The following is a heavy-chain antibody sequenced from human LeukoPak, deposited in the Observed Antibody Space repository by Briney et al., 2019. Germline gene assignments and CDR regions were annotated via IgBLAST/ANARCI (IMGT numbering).Heavy chain of an antibody. CDR2: MSPNSSNT. Sequence: ASVKVSCKASGYTFTSYGISWVRQATGQGLEWMGWMSPNSSNTGYAQKFQGRVTMTRNTSISTAYMELSSLRSEDTAVYYCARTAVLPYCTNGVCYTGLEYFQHWGQGTLVTVSS. J-gene: IGHJ1*01. D-gene: IGHD2-8*01. CDR3: ARTAVLPYCTNGVCYTGLEYFQH. CDR1: GYTFTSYG. V-gene: IGHV1-8*02.